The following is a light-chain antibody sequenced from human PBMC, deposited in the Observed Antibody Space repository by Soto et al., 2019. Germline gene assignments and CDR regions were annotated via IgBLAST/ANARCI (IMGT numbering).Light chain of an antibody. CDR2: DVY. V-gene: IGLV2-14*01. Sequence: QSALTQPASVSGSPGQSITISCTGTSSDVGGYNYVSWFQQHPGKAPNLMIYDVYRRPSGVSYRFSGSKSGNTGSLTISGLQAEDEADYYCSSYTTSSTVVFGGGTKVTVL. CDR3: SSYTTSSTVV. CDR1: SSDVGGYNY. J-gene: IGLJ2*01.